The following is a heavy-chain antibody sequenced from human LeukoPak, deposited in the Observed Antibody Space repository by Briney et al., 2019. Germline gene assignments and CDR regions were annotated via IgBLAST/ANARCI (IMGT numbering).Heavy chain of an antibody. CDR2: IYPGDSDT. D-gene: IGHD6-19*01. CDR1: GYSFTSYW. Sequence: GESLKISCKGSGYSFTSYWIGWVRQMPGKGLEWMGIIYPGDSDTRYSPSFQGQVSISADKSISTAYLQWSSLKASDTAMYYCARQSYYQNAVAGFDYWGQGNLVTVSS. J-gene: IGHJ4*02. V-gene: IGHV5-51*01. CDR3: ARQSYYQNAVAGFDY.